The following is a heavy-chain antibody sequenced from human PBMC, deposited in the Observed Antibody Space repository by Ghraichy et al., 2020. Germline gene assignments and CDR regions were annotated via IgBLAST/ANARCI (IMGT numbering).Heavy chain of an antibody. D-gene: IGHD3-16*01. CDR3: AREGLGGGHYFDY. Sequence: GGSLRLSCAVSGFTVNSHYMTWVRQAPVKGLEWVSVIWSGGSTFYADSAKGRFTISRDDSKGTLYLHLNSLRAEDTAVYYCAREGLGGGHYFDYWGQGALVTVSS. V-gene: IGHV3-66*01. CDR2: IWSGGST. J-gene: IGHJ4*02. CDR1: GFTVNSHY.